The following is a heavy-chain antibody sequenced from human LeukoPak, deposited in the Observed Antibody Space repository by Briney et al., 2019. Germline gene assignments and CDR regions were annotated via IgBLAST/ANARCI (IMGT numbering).Heavy chain of an antibody. V-gene: IGHV3-30*02. CDR2: IRYDGSNK. CDR1: GFTFSSYG. J-gene: IGHJ6*03. Sequence: PGGSLRLSCAASGFTFSSYGMHWVRQAPGKGLEWVAFIRYDGSNKYYADSVKGRFTISRDNSKNTLCLQMNSLRAEDTAVYYCEKAYYNYGYYYYYMDVWGKGTTVTISS. CDR3: EKAYYNYGYYYYYMDV. D-gene: IGHD5-18*01.